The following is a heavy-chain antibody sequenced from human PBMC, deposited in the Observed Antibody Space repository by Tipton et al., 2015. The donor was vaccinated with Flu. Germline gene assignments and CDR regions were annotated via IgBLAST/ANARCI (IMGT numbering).Heavy chain of an antibody. D-gene: IGHD4-17*01. CDR2: VSRTGST. J-gene: IGHJ4*02. CDR3: ARGCDYANAYLDY. Sequence: TLSLTCAVSGDSISSDYYWGWIRQFPGKGLEWIGTVSRTGSTIYNPSLKSRVTISVDTSKNQFSLKVTSLTAADTAVYYCARGCDYANAYLDYWGQGTLVTVSS. V-gene: IGHV4-38-2*01. CDR1: GDSISSDYY.